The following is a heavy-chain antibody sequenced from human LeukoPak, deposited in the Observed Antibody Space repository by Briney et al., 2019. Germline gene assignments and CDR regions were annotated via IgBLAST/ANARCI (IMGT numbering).Heavy chain of an antibody. D-gene: IGHD6-13*01. J-gene: IGHJ6*03. CDR2: INHSGST. V-gene: IGHV4-34*01. CDR1: GGSFSGYY. CDR3: ARGAVYSSSWPYYYYYMDV. Sequence: SETLSLTCAVYGGSFSGYYWSWIRQPPGKGLEWIGEINHSGSTNYNPSLKSRVTISVDTSKNQFSLKLSSVTAADTAVYYCARGAVYSSSWPYYYYYMDVWGKGTTVTVSS.